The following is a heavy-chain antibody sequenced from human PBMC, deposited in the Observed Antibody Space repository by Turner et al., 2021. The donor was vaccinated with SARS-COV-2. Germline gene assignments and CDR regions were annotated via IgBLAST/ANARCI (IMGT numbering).Heavy chain of an antibody. Sequence: QVQLVESGGGVVHPGRSLRLSCAASGFTFSSYGMHWVRQAPGKGLEWVAVISYDGSNKYYADSVKGRFTISRDNSKNTLYLQMNSLRAEDTAVYYCATRIVVVVTATNAFDYWGQGTLVTVSS. CDR1: GFTFSSYG. CDR2: ISYDGSNK. J-gene: IGHJ4*02. CDR3: ATRIVVVVTATNAFDY. V-gene: IGHV3-30*03. D-gene: IGHD2-15*01.